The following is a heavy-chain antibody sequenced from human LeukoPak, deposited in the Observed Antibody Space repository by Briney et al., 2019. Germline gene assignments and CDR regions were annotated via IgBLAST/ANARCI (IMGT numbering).Heavy chain of an antibody. CDR1: GFTFSSYE. Sequence: PGGSLRLSCAASGFTFSSYEMNWVRQAPGKGLEWVSYISSSGSTIYYADSVKGRFTISRDNAKNSLYLQMNSLRAEDTAVYYCARDGSNYYYGTDVWGKGTTVTVSS. V-gene: IGHV3-48*03. CDR2: ISSSGSTI. D-gene: IGHD3-10*01. CDR3: ARDGSNYYYGTDV. J-gene: IGHJ6*04.